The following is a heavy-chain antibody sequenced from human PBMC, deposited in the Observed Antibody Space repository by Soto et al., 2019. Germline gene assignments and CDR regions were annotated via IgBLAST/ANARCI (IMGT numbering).Heavy chain of an antibody. D-gene: IGHD3-10*01. V-gene: IGHV1-18*01. Sequence: ASVKVSCKASGYAFSFGFSWVRQAPGQGLEWMGWISASDGSTSSAQKFRGRISLTTDTSTNTAYLDLLSLTSDDTAVYFCATYYFGSGSYYRFDNWGQGTMVTVYS. CDR1: GYAFSFG. CDR2: ISASDGST. CDR3: ATYYFGSGSYYRFDN. J-gene: IGHJ5*02.